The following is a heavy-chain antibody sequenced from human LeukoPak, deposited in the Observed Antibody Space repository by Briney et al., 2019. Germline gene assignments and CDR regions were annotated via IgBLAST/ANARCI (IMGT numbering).Heavy chain of an antibody. CDR1: GGSLSSYY. CDR2: IYTSGST. V-gene: IGHV4-4*07. D-gene: IGHD2-2*01. Sequence: PSETLSLTCTVSGGSLSSYYWNWIRQPAGKGLEWIGRIYTSGSTNYNPSLKSRVTMSVDTSKNQFSLTLSSVTAADTAVYYCARVARCTSCFDVDYWGQGTLVTVSS. J-gene: IGHJ4*02. CDR3: ARVARCTSCFDVDY.